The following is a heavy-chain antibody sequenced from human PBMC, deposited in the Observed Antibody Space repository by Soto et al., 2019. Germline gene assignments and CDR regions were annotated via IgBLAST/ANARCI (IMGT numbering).Heavy chain of an antibody. CDR2: INAGNGNT. Sequence: QVQLVQSGAEVKKPGASVKVSCKASGYTFTSYAMHWVRQAPGQRLEWMGWINAGNGNTKYSQKFQGRVTITRDTSASTAYMELSSLRSEDTAVYYCERGDRITDYYYYYMDVWGKGTTVTVSS. V-gene: IGHV1-3*01. CDR3: ERGDRITDYYYYYMDV. CDR1: GYTFTSYA. J-gene: IGHJ6*03.